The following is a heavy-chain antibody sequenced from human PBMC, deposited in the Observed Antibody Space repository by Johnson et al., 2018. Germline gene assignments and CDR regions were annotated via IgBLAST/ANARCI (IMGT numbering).Heavy chain of an antibody. CDR1: GNSFPSSD. D-gene: IGHD7-27*01. V-gene: IGHV1-8*01. CDR3: ATHTLGSTLGLFKV. CDR2: INRNSGLG. J-gene: IGHJ3*01. Sequence: QVQLVQSGPEVRKPGASMKVSCKASGNSFPSSDITWVRQATGQGLEWLGYINRNSGLGAYAQKFQGRVTMTRDISISTVYMELSSLRSDDTGIYYCATHTLGSTLGLFKVWGQGTMVTVSS.